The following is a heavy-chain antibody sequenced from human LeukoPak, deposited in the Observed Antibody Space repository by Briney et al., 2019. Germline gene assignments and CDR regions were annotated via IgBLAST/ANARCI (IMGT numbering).Heavy chain of an antibody. CDR3: ARGKEVITMLRGLKPGYYFDY. D-gene: IGHD3-10*01. V-gene: IGHV4-59*01. J-gene: IGHJ4*02. Sequence: SETLSHTCTVSGGSITNYYWIWIRQPPGNGLEWIGYNHYSESTKYKSSLKSRVTISVDTSKTQFSLKLNSVTAADTAVYYCARGKEVITMLRGLKPGYYFDYWGQGTLVTVSS. CDR1: GGSITNYY. CDR2: NHYSEST.